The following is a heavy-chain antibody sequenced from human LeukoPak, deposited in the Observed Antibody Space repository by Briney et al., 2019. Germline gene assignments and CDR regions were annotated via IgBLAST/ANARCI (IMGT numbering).Heavy chain of an antibody. Sequence: SETLSLTCTVSGASVSSYYWSWIRQPPGKGLEGIGYSHYSGSTSYNPSLKSRVTISVDTSKNQFSLKLTSVTTADTAVYYCARWYCSSDTCYHLDVWGKGTTVTVSS. CDR3: ARWYCSSDTCYHLDV. CDR1: GASVSSYY. V-gene: IGHV4-59*02. J-gene: IGHJ6*03. D-gene: IGHD2-2*01. CDR2: SHYSGST.